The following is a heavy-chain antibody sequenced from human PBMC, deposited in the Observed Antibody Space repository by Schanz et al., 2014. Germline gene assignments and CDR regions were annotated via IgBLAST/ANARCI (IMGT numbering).Heavy chain of an antibody. CDR1: GYIFSSYA. J-gene: IGHJ3*02. V-gene: IGHV7-4-1*02. Sequence: QLVQSGSEFRKPGASVKVSCKASGYIFSSYAIHWVRQAPGQGLEWMGWINPTTGNPGYAQGFTGRFVFSCDTSVSTAYLQISGLKAEDTAVYYCARDYYDILTGYPYDAFDIWGQGTMVTVSS. CDR2: INPTTGNP. D-gene: IGHD3-9*01. CDR3: ARDYYDILTGYPYDAFDI.